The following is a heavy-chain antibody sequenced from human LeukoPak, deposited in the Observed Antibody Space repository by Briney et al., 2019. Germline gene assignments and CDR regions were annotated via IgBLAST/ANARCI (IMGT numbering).Heavy chain of an antibody. J-gene: IGHJ4*02. Sequence: GGSLKLSCAASGFTFSGSAIHWVRQASGKGLEWVGRIRSKTNNYATAYAASVKGRFTISRDDSKNTAYLQMNSLKTEDTAVYYCARDLQLWTTRDTRGGAQVGYWGQGTLVTVSS. V-gene: IGHV3-73*01. D-gene: IGHD5-18*01. CDR2: IRSKTNNYAT. CDR3: ARDLQLWTTRDTRGGAQVGY. CDR1: GFTFSGSA.